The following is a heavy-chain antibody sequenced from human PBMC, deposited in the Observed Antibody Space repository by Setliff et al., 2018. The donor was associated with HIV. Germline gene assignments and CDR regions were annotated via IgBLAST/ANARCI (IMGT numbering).Heavy chain of an antibody. CDR3: AGMFFYGSGSKSDFDY. D-gene: IGHD3-10*01. Sequence: PSETLSLTCSVSGGSMSGYYWNWIRQRPGKGLEWIGYIYNRGYTYYNPSLKSRVTTSIDTSQNQFSLRLSSVTVADTAVYYCAGMFFYGSGSKSDFDYWGQGTQVTVPS. J-gene: IGHJ4*02. CDR1: GGSMSGYY. CDR2: IYNRGYT. V-gene: IGHV4-59*06.